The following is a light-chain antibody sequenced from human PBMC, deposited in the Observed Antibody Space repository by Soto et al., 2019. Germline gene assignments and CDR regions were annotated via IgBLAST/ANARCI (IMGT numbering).Light chain of an antibody. CDR3: AAWDDSLSGHNYV. Sequence: QSVLTQPPSASGTPGQRVTISCSGSSSNIGSNYVYWYQQLPGTAPKLLIYSNNQRPSGVPVRFSGSKSGTSASLAISGLRSEDEADYYCAAWDDSLSGHNYVFGTGTKLTVL. J-gene: IGLJ1*01. V-gene: IGLV1-47*02. CDR1: SSNIGSNY. CDR2: SNN.